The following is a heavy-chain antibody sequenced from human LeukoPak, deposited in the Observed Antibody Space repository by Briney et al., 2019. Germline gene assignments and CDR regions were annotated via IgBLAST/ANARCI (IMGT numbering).Heavy chain of an antibody. CDR2: IKHNSGGT. D-gene: IGHD1-7*01. Sequence: ASVKVSCKASGYTFTAYYVHWVRQAPGQGLEWMGLIKHNSGGTIYAQMFQGRVTMTRDTSISTAYMELSRLTSDDTAVYYCARVEGSAATRGDWSQGTLVTVSS. J-gene: IGHJ4*02. CDR3: ARVEGSAATRGD. V-gene: IGHV1-2*02. CDR1: GYTFTAYY.